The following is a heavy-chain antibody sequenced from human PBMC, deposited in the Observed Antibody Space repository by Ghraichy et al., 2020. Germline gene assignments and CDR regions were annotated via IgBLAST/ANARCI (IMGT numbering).Heavy chain of an antibody. J-gene: IGHJ4*02. CDR3: ARDRVYYGSGSYF. CDR1: GFTFTSYW. Sequence: SCAASGFTFTSYWMTWVRQAPGKGLEWVANIKQDGSEKYYVDSVKGRFTISRDNAKNSLYLQMNSLRAEDTAVYYCARDRVYYGSGSYFWGQGTLVTVSS. CDR2: IKQDGSEK. V-gene: IGHV3-7*01. D-gene: IGHD3-10*01.